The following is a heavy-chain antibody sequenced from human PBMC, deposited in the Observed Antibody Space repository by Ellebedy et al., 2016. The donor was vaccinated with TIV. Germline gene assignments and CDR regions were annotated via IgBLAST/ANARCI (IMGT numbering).Heavy chain of an antibody. D-gene: IGHD2/OR15-2a*01. V-gene: IGHV1-46*01. CDR1: GYTFTSYY. CDR2: INPSGGST. CDR3: ASKNRDFYGMDV. Sequence: ASVKVSXXASGYTFTSYYMHWVRQAPGQGLEWMGIINPSGGSTSYAQKFQGRVTMTRDTSTSTVYMELSSLRSEDTAVYYCASKNRDFYGMDVWGQGTTVTVSS. J-gene: IGHJ6*02.